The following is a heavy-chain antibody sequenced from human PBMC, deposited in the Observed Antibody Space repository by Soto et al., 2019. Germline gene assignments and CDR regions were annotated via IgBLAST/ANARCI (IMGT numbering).Heavy chain of an antibody. Sequence: EASVKVSCKVSGYTFTSFGISWVLQAPGQGLEWMGWISAYNGNTNYAQKFQGRVTMTTDTSTSTAYMELRSLRSDDTAVYYCARDYGGSSAHFEYLGQGTLVTVSS. J-gene: IGHJ4*02. V-gene: IGHV1-18*01. CDR3: ARDYGGSSAHFEY. CDR1: GYTFTSFG. CDR2: ISAYNGNT. D-gene: IGHD2-15*01.